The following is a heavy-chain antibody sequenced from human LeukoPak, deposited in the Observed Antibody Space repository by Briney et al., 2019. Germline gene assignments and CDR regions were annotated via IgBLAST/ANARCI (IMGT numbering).Heavy chain of an antibody. CDR1: GFTFSSYG. D-gene: IGHD4-17*01. Sequence: GRSLRLSCAASGFTFSSYGMHWVRQAPGKGLEGVAVISYDGSNKYYADSVKGRLTISRDNSKNTLYLQMNSLRAEDTAVYYCAKVPDGDYGVDYWGQGTLVTVSS. CDR3: AKVPDGDYGVDY. J-gene: IGHJ4*02. CDR2: ISYDGSNK. V-gene: IGHV3-30*18.